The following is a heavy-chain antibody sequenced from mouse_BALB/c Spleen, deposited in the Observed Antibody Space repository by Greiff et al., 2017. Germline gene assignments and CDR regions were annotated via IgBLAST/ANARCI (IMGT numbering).Heavy chain of an antibody. J-gene: IGHJ2*01. Sequence: LQESGPELVKPGASVRISCKASGYTFTSYYIHWVKQRPGQGLEWIGWIYPGNVNTKYNEKFKGKATLTADKSSSTAYMQLSSLTSEDSAVYFCARREIYYGNPDYWGQGTTLTVSS. V-gene: IGHV1S56*01. D-gene: IGHD2-1*01. CDR3: ARREIYYGNPDY. CDR1: GYTFTSYY. CDR2: IYPGNVNT.